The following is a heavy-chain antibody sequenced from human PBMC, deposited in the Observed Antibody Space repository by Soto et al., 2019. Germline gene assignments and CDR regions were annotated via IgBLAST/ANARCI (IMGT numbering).Heavy chain of an antibody. V-gene: IGHV1-18*01. CDR1: GYTFTSYG. J-gene: IGHJ4*02. CDR3: PSGNPVDY. Sequence: QVQLVQSGAEVKKPGASVKVSCKASGYTFTSYGISWVRQAPGQGLEWMGWISAYNGNTNYAQKLQGRVTMTTDTSTRSAYMDLRTMTSDDTAVSYCPSGNPVDYWGQGTLVTVSS. CDR2: ISAYNGNT. D-gene: IGHD4-4*01.